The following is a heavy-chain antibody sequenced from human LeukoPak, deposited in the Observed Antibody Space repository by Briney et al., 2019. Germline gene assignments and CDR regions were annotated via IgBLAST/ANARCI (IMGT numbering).Heavy chain of an antibody. J-gene: IGHJ4*02. Sequence: SETLSLTCTVSGGSISSSSYYWGWIRQPPGKGLEWIGSIYYSGSTYYNPSLKSRVTISVDTSKNQFSLKLSSVTAADTAVYYCARGGGKVVEMATGWGFDYWGQGTLVTVSS. CDR2: IYYSGST. CDR1: GGSISSSSYY. D-gene: IGHD5-24*01. V-gene: IGHV4-39*07. CDR3: ARGGGKVVEMATGWGFDY.